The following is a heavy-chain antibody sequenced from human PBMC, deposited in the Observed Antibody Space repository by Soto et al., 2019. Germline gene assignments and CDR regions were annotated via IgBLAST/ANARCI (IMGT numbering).Heavy chain of an antibody. V-gene: IGHV1-18*01. Sequence: APVKVSCKASWYTFTSYGISWGRQAPGQRLEGMGWISAYNGNTNYAQKLQGRVTMTTDTSTSTAYMELRSLRSDDTAVYYCARGIPGYCGGATCYSGWFDPWGQGTLVTVSS. CDR2: ISAYNGNT. CDR3: ARGIPGYCGGATCYSGWFDP. J-gene: IGHJ5*02. D-gene: IGHD2-15*01. CDR1: WYTFTSYG.